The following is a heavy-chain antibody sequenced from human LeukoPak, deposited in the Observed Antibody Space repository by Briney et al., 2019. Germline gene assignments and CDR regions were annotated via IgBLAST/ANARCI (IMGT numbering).Heavy chain of an antibody. CDR3: EKRAKGGTYYDLFIY. CDR2: ISYDGSNK. CDR1: GFTFSSYG. Sequence: GGSLRLSCAASGFTFSSYGMHWVRQAPGKGLEWVAVISYDGSNKYYADSVKGRFTISRDNSKNTLYLQMNSLRAEDTAVYSCEKRAKGGTYYDLFIYWARETLVPFPS. J-gene: IGHJ4*02. V-gene: IGHV3-30*18. D-gene: IGHD1-26*01.